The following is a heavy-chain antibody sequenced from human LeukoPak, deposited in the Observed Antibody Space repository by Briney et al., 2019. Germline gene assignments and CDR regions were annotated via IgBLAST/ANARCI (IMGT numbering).Heavy chain of an antibody. Sequence: PGGSPRLSCAASRFTPINAWMSWVRPAPGKGLEWVGRIISKTDGGTTDYAAPVKGRFTISRDDSKNTLYLQMNSLKTEDTAVYYCARDYYDSSGYYYFVYWGQGTLASVSS. D-gene: IGHD3-22*01. J-gene: IGHJ4*02. CDR2: IISKTDGGTT. CDR1: RFTPINAW. V-gene: IGHV3-15*01. CDR3: ARDYYDSSGYYYFVY.